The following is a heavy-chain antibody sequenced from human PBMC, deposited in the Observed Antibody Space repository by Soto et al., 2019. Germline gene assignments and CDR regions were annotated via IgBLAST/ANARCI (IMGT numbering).Heavy chain of an antibody. CDR3: ARSHYNWNYEYWFDP. CDR2: IYYSGST. Sequence: SETLSLTCTVSGGSISSYYWSWIRQPPGKGLEWIGYIYYSGSTNYNPSLKSRVTISVATSKNQFSLRLSSVTAAYTAGYYCARSHYNWNYEYWFDPWGQGTLVTVSS. CDR1: GGSISSYY. J-gene: IGHJ5*02. D-gene: IGHD1-7*01. V-gene: IGHV4-59*08.